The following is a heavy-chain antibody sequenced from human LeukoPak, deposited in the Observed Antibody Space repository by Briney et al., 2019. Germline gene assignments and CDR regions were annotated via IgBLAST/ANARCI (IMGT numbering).Heavy chain of an antibody. Sequence: SETLSLTCSVSGDSTTTGIYYWAWIRQSPGKGLEWIGSVFYSGSTSYNPSLRSRVSISVDTSKNQFSLELSSVTAADTAVYYCARNATTVNHVYKFFDYWGPGTLVTVSS. CDR2: VFYSGST. CDR3: ARNATTVNHVYKFFDY. CDR1: GDSTTTGIYY. J-gene: IGHJ4*02. V-gene: IGHV4-39*01. D-gene: IGHD4-17*01.